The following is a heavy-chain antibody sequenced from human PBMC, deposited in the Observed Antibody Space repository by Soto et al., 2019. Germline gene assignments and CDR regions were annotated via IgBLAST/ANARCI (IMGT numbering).Heavy chain of an antibody. V-gene: IGHV1-69*01. CDR1: GGTFNNYG. D-gene: IGHD3-9*01. Sequence: QVQLVQSGAEVKKPGSSVKVSCKASGGTFNNYGMGWVRQAPGQGLEWMGGIIPMIGRTNYAQKFQGRLTLTADASRSTAYMALRSLRSDDKAVYYCASWEYDVLTGYSYDDWGQGTLVTVSS. CDR2: IIPMIGRT. J-gene: IGHJ4*02. CDR3: ASWEYDVLTGYSYDD.